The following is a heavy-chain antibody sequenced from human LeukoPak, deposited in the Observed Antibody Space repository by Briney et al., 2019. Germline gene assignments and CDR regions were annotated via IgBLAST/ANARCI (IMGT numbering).Heavy chain of an antibody. D-gene: IGHD4-17*01. J-gene: IGHJ3*02. V-gene: IGHV1-2*04. Sequence: ASVKVSCKASGYTFTGYYMHWVRQAPGQGLEWMGWINPNSGGTNYAQKFQGWVTMTRDTSISTAYMELSRLRSDDTAVYYCARGGMTTVTPAAFDIWGQGANVTGSS. CDR3: ARGGMTTVTPAAFDI. CDR2: INPNSGGT. CDR1: GYTFTGYY.